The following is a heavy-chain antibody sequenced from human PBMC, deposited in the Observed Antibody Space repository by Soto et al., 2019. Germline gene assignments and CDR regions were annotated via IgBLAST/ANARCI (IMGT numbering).Heavy chain of an antibody. J-gene: IGHJ4*02. CDR1: GFTFIRDG. CDR2: ITDNGGST. V-gene: IGHV3-23*01. Sequence: AGGSLRFPCPPSGFTFIRDGMSWVRRAPGKGLEWVSLITDNGGSTYYADSVKGRFTISRDNTKNTLFLQMNSLRAEDTAVYYCAKERATTTAFDYWGQGALVTVSS. CDR3: AKERATTTAFDY. D-gene: IGHD4-17*01.